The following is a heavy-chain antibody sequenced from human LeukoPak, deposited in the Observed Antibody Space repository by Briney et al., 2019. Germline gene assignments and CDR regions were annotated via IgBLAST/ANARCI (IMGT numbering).Heavy chain of an antibody. V-gene: IGHV1-2*02. D-gene: IGHD2-2*01. CDR1: GYTFTGYY. CDR2: INPNSGGT. Sequence: ASVKVSCKASGYTFTGYYMHWVRQAPGQGLEWMGWINPNSGGTNYAQKFQGRVTMTRYTAISTAYMELSRLRSDDTAVYYCARADIVVVPAADFDYWGQGTLVTVSS. J-gene: IGHJ4*02. CDR3: ARADIVVVPAADFDY.